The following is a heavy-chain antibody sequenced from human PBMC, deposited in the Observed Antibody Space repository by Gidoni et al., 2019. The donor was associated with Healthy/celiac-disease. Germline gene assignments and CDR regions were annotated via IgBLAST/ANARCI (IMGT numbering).Heavy chain of an antibody. Sequence: QVQLVESGGGVVQPGRSLRLSCAASGFTFSSYGMHWVRQAPGKGLEWVAVIWYDGSNKYYADSVKGRFTISRDNSKNTLYLQMNSLRAEDTAVYYCARGETYYDFWSGLSSYYYYYYGMDVWGQGTTVTVSS. J-gene: IGHJ6*02. CDR2: IWYDGSNK. D-gene: IGHD3-3*01. CDR1: GFTFSSYG. CDR3: ARGETYYDFWSGLSSYYYYYYGMDV. V-gene: IGHV3-33*01.